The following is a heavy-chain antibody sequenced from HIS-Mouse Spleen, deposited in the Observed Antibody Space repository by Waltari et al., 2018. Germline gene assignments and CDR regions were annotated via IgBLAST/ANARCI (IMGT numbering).Heavy chain of an antibody. CDR3: ARDRGMATNYWYFDL. CDR2: INRDGSSA. V-gene: IGHV3-74*01. CDR1: GFTFSSYW. J-gene: IGHJ2*01. Sequence: EVQLVESGGGLVQPGGSLRLSCAASGFTFSSYWMHWVRQAPGKGLVWVSRINRDGSSASYADSVKGRFTISRDNAKNTLYLQMNSLRAEDTAVYYCARDRGMATNYWYFDLWGRGTLVTVSS. D-gene: IGHD5-12*01.